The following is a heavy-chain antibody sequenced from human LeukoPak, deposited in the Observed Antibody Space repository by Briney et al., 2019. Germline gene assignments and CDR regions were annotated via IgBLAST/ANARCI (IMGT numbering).Heavy chain of an antibody. CDR1: GFTFSSYA. J-gene: IGHJ4*02. D-gene: IGHD2-2*01. Sequence: PGGSLRLSCAASGFTFSSYAMSWVRQAPGKGLEWVSGISGSDGSTNYADSVKGRFTISRDNSKNTLYLQMTSLRAEDTAVCFCAKVHTSSWSHWGQGTLVTVSS. CDR2: ISGSDGST. CDR3: AKVHTSSWSH. V-gene: IGHV3-23*01.